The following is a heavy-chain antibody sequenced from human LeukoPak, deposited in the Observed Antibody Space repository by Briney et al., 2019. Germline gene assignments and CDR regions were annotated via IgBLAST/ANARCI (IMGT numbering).Heavy chain of an antibody. CDR3: ARDGEMTTMAYYFDY. CDR2: ISYHGSNE. D-gene: IGHD5-24*01. J-gene: IGHJ4*02. CDR1: GFTFSTYT. V-gene: IGHV3-30-3*01. Sequence: PGRSLRLSCVVSGFTFSTYTMYWVRQAPGKGLEWVAVISYHGSNEYYADSVKGRFTISRDNSKNTLYLQMNSLTAEDTAEYYCARDGEMTTMAYYFDYWGQGTPVTVSS.